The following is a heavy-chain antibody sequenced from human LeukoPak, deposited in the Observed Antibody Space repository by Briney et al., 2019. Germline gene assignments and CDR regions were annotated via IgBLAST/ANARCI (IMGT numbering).Heavy chain of an antibody. CDR2: ISYDGSNK. Sequence: PGGSLRLSCAASGFTFSSYGMHWVRQAPGKGLEWVAVISYDGSNKYYADSVKGRFTISRDNSKNTLYLQMNSLRAEDTAVYYCARDWSDIVVVPAANIDWYYYYGMDVWGQGTTVTVSS. D-gene: IGHD2-2*01. J-gene: IGHJ6*02. V-gene: IGHV3-30*03. CDR1: GFTFSSYG. CDR3: ARDWSDIVVVPAANIDWYYYYGMDV.